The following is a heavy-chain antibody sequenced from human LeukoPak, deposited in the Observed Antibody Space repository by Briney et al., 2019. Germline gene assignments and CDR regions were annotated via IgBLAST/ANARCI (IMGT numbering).Heavy chain of an antibody. CDR2: INHSGST. Sequence: ASETLSLACTVSGYSISSGYYWSWIRQPPGKGLEWIGEINHSGSTNYNPSLKSRVTISVDTSKNQFSLKLSSVTAADTAVYYCARTARGYSYMVWFDPWGQGTLVTVSS. CDR3: ARTARGYSYMVWFDP. CDR1: GYSISSGYY. V-gene: IGHV4-38-2*02. J-gene: IGHJ5*02. D-gene: IGHD5-18*01.